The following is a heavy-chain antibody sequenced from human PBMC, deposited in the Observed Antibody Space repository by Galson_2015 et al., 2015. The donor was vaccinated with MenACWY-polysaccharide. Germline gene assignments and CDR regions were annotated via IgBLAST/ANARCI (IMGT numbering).Heavy chain of an antibody. V-gene: IGHV3-15*01. D-gene: IGHD3-3*01. CDR2: IKSKTDGGTT. Sequence: SLRLSCAASGFTFSNAWMSWVRQAPGKGLEWVGRIKSKTDGGTTDYAAPVKGRLTISRDDSKNTLYLQMNSLKTEDTAVYYCTTGRWFWSGAGPEGGDVWGKGTTVTVSS. CDR3: TTGRWFWSGAGPEGGDV. J-gene: IGHJ6*04. CDR1: GFTFSNAW.